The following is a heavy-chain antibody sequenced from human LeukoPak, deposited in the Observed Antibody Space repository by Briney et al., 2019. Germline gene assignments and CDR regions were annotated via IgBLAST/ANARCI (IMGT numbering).Heavy chain of an antibody. Sequence: ASVKVSCKGSGGTFSSYAISWVRQAPGQGLEWMGGIIPIFGTANYAQKFQGRVTVTADESTSTAYMELSSLRSEDTAVYYCARLEITTVTTSDYWGQGTLVTVSS. CDR3: ARLEITTVTTSDY. V-gene: IGHV1-69*13. J-gene: IGHJ4*02. CDR1: GGTFSSYA. CDR2: IIPIFGTA. D-gene: IGHD4-17*01.